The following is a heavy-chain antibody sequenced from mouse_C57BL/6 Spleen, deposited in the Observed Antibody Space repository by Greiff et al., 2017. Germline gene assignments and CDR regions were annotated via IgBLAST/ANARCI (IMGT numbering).Heavy chain of an antibody. J-gene: IGHJ3*01. CDR2: IDPENGDT. V-gene: IGHV14-4*01. D-gene: IGHD1-1*01. Sequence: VQLQQSGAELVRPGASVKLSCTASGFNIKDDYMHWVKQRPEQGLEWIGWIDPENGDTEYASKFQGKATITADTSSNTAYLQLSSLTSEDTAVYYCTPARPCGSSLGWFAYWGQGTLVTVSA. CDR3: TPARPCGSSLGWFAY. CDR1: GFNIKDDY.